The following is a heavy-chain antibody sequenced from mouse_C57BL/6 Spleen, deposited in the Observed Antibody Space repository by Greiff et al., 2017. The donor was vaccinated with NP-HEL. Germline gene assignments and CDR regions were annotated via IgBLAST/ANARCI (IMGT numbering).Heavy chain of an antibody. CDR3: APYYSNYVGAMDC. J-gene: IGHJ4*01. Sequence: QVQLQQSGAELAKPGASVKLSCKASGYTFTSYWMHWVKQRPGQGLEWIGYINPSSGYTKYNQKFKDKATLTADKSSSTAYMQLSSLTYEDSAVYYCAPYYSNYVGAMDCWGQGTSVTVSS. CDR2: INPSSGYT. CDR1: GYTFTSYW. D-gene: IGHD2-5*01. V-gene: IGHV1-7*01.